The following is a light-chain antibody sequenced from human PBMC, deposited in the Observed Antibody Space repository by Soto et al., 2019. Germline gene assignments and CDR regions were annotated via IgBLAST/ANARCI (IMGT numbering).Light chain of an antibody. CDR3: RSYAGSISYF. J-gene: IGLJ1*01. Sequence: QSVLTQPPSASGSPGQSVTISCTGTSSDVGGYNYVSWYQQHPGKAPKLMIYEVSKRPSGVPDRFSGSKSGNTASLTVSGLQAEDEAYYYCRSYAGSISYFFGTGSKVPVL. CDR2: EVS. CDR1: SSDVGGYNY. V-gene: IGLV2-8*01.